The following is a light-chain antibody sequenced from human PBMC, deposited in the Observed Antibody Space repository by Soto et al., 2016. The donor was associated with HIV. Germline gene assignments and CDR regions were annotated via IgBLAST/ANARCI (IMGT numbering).Light chain of an antibody. Sequence: DIQMTQSPSTLSASVGDRVTITCRASQSISSWLAWYQQKPGKAPKLLIYKASGLESGVPPRFSGSGSGTEFTLTISSLQPDDFATYYCQQYNSYSPRVTFGQGTKLEIK. V-gene: IGKV1-5*03. CDR1: QSISSW. CDR3: QQYNSYSPRVT. J-gene: IGKJ2*01. CDR2: KAS.